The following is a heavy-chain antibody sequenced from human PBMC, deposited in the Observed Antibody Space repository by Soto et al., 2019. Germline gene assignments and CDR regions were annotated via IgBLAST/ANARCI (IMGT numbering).Heavy chain of an antibody. CDR1: GGTFSSYA. Sequence: QVQLVQSGAEVKKPGSSVKVSCKASGGTFSSYAISWVRQAPGRGLEWMGGIIPIFGTANYAQKFQGRVTITADKSTSTAYMELSSLRSEDTAVYYCARDLGDIVVVPAAGGMDVWGQGTTVTVSS. D-gene: IGHD2-2*01. V-gene: IGHV1-69*06. CDR2: IIPIFGTA. CDR3: ARDLGDIVVVPAAGGMDV. J-gene: IGHJ6*02.